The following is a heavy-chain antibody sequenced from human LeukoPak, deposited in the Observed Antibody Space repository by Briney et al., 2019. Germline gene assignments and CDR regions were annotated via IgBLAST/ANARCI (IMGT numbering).Heavy chain of an antibody. J-gene: IGHJ4*02. CDR3: ARHRDYGSGWFGFDY. D-gene: IGHD6-19*01. CDR2: IYYSGSN. CDR1: GGSISGYY. Sequence: PSETLSLTCTVSGGSISGYYWSWVRQPPGKGLEWIAYIYYSGSNNHNPSLKSRVTISVDTSKNQFSLKLSYVTATDTAVYYCARHRDYGSGWFGFDYWGQGALVTVSS. V-gene: IGHV4-59*08.